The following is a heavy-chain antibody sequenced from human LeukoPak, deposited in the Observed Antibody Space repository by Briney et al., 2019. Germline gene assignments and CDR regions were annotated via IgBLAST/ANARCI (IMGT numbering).Heavy chain of an antibody. D-gene: IGHD1-26*01. CDR3: ARGLMWATFDY. CDR2: INHSGST. J-gene: IGHJ4*02. Sequence: SETLSLTCAVYGGSFSGYYWSWIRQPPGKGLEWIGEINHSGSTNYNPSLKSRVTISVDTSKNQFSLKLSSVTAADTAVYYCARGLMWATFDYWGQGTLVTVSS. CDR1: GGSFSGYY. V-gene: IGHV4-34*01.